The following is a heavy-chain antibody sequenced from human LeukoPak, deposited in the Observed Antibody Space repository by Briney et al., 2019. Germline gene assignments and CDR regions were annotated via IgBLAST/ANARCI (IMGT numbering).Heavy chain of an antibody. Sequence: GGSLRLSCAASGFTFSSYGMHWVRQAPGKGLEWVAFIRYDGSNKYYADSVKGRFTISRDNSKNTLYLQMNSLRAEDTAVYYCAKVPKGYCSSTSCPFDYWGQGTLVTVSS. CDR2: IRYDGSNK. D-gene: IGHD2-2*01. J-gene: IGHJ4*02. CDR1: GFTFSSYG. CDR3: AKVPKGYCSSTSCPFDY. V-gene: IGHV3-30*02.